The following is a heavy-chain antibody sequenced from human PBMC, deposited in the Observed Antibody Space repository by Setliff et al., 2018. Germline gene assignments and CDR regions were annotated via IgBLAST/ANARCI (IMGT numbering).Heavy chain of an antibody. V-gene: IGHV4-59*03. J-gene: IGHJ4*02. CDR1: GDSMSGAS. D-gene: IGHD2-15*01. Sequence: SETLSLTCSVSGDSMSGASIWSWIRQPPGRGLEFMGYVFPNGASKYDPSFKSRLTISVDTSKNQFSLKLTSVTAADTAFYFCAKGGAYRYFDFWGQGTLVTVSS. CDR2: VFPNGAS. CDR3: AKGGAYRYFDF.